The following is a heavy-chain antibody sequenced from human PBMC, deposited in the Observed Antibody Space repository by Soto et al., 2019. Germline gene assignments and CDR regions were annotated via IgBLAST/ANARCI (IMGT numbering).Heavy chain of an antibody. Sequence: PGGSLRLSCAASGFTFSSYAMHWVRQAPGKGLEYVSAISSNGGSTYYANSVKGRFTISRDNSKNTLYLQMGSLRAEDMAVYYCARVRNYDILTGYLDYWGQGTLVTVSS. CDR2: ISSNGGST. J-gene: IGHJ4*02. CDR3: ARVRNYDILTGYLDY. CDR1: GFTFSSYA. D-gene: IGHD3-9*01. V-gene: IGHV3-64*01.